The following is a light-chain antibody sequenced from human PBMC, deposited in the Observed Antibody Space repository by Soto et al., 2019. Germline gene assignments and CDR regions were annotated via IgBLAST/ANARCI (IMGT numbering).Light chain of an antibody. Sequence: DIQMTQSPSTLSASVGDRVTITCRASQSISSWLAWYQQKPGKAPKVLIYKASRLESGVPSRFSGSGSGTEFTITISSLQPDDFATYYCQQYNSYSTFGQGTKVEIK. CDR3: QQYNSYST. J-gene: IGKJ1*01. V-gene: IGKV1-5*03. CDR2: KAS. CDR1: QSISSW.